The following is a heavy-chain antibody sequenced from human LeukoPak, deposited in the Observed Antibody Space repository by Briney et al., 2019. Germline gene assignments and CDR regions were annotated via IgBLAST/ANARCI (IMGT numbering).Heavy chain of an antibody. J-gene: IGHJ4*02. CDR1: GGSISSSNW. CDR2: IYHSGST. V-gene: IGHV4-4*02. D-gene: IGHD2-2*01. CDR3: AREYCSSTSCLYYFDY. Sequence: PSETLSLTCAVSGGSISSSNWWSWVRQPPGKGLEWIGEIYHSGSTNYNPSLKSRVTISVDKSKNQFSLKLSSVTAADTAVYYCAREYCSSTSCLYYFDYWGQGTLVTVSS.